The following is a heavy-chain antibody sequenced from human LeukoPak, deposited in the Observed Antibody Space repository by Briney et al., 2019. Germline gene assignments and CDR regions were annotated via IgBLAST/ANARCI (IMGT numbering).Heavy chain of an antibody. CDR2: IYYSGST. J-gene: IGHJ4*02. CDR3: ASGYSYGYSVY. CDR1: GGSFSGHY. V-gene: IGHV4-59*08. D-gene: IGHD5-18*01. Sequence: SETLSLTCVVYGGSFSGHYWSWIRQPPGKGLEWIGYIYYSGSTNYNPSLKSRVTISVDTSKNQFSLKLSSVTAADTAVYYCASGYSYGYSVYWGQGTLVTVSS.